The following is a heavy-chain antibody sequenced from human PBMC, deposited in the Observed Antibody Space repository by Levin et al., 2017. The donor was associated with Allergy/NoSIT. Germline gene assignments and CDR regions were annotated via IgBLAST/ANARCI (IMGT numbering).Heavy chain of an antibody. CDR2: IYYSGST. V-gene: IGHV4-39*01. CDR1: GGSISSSSYY. J-gene: IGHJ4*02. Sequence: PSETLSLTCTVSGGSISSSSYYWGWIRQPPGKGLEWIGSIYYSGSTYYNPSLKSRVTISVDTSKNQFSLKLSSVTAADTAVYYCARQRQGSGWPCDYWGQGTLVTVSS. D-gene: IGHD6-19*01. CDR3: ARQRQGSGWPCDY.